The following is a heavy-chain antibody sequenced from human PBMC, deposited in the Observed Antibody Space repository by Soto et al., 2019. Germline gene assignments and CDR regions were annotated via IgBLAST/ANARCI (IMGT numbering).Heavy chain of an antibody. J-gene: IGHJ4*02. V-gene: IGHV3-7*03. CDR2: IKQDGSEK. CDR1: GFTFSSYW. CDR3: ARDDYGDYVGY. Sequence: EVQLVESGGGLVQPGGSLRLSCAASGFTFSSYWMSWVRQAPGKGLEWMANIKQDGSEKYYVDSVKGRFTISRDNAKNSLYLQMNSLRAEDTAVYYCARDDYGDYVGYWGQGTLVTVSS. D-gene: IGHD4-17*01.